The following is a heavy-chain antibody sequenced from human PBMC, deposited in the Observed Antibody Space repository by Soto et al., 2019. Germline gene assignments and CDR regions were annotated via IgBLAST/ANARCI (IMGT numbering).Heavy chain of an antibody. CDR3: ARGSTYDFWSGYIYYGLDV. V-gene: IGHV3-7*03. D-gene: IGHD3-3*01. CDR1: GFTFRSYW. Sequence: PGGSLRLSCAASGFTFRSYWVNWVRQAPGKGLEWVANINEDGSEKYNVDSVKGRFTISRDYAKNSLYLQMNSLRAEDTAVYYCARGSTYDFWSGYIYYGLDVWGQGTTVTVSS. CDR2: INEDGSEK. J-gene: IGHJ6*02.